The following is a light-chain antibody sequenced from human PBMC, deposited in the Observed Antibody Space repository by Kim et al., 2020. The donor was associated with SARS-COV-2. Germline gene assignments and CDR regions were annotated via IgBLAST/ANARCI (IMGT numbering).Light chain of an antibody. J-gene: IGLJ1*01. Sequence: VALGQTAKSTWGGSNIGRKNVHWYQQKPGQAPVLVIYRDDYRPSGIPERFSGSNSGNTATLTISRAQAGDEADYYCLIWDSRSYVFGTGTKVTVL. CDR2: RDD. CDR3: LIWDSRSYV. V-gene: IGLV3-9*01. CDR1: NIGRKN.